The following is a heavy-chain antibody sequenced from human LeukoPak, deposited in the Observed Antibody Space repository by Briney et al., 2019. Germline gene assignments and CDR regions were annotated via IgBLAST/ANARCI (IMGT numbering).Heavy chain of an antibody. V-gene: IGHV1-46*01. CDR3: ARGAKFRSYGSGTYYTSLPFDP. D-gene: IGHD3-10*01. CDR2: INPSGGST. CDR1: GDTFTSYY. J-gene: IGHJ5*02. Sequence: ASVKVSCKASGDTFTSYYMHWVRQAPGQGLEWMGIINPSGGSTSSAQEFQGRVTITRDTSASTAYMELSSLRSEDMAVYYCARGAKFRSYGSGTYYTSLPFDPWGQGTLVTVSS.